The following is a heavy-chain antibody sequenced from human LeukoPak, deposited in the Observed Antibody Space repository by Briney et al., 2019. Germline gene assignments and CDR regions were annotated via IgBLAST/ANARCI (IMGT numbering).Heavy chain of an antibody. CDR1: GYTFTSYD. D-gene: IGHD3-10*01. CDR2: MNPNSGNT. Sequence: GASVKVSCKASGYTFTSYDINWVRQATGQGLEWMGWMNPNSGNTGYAQKFQGRVTMTRNTSISTAYMELSSLRSEDTAVYYCARGQSLLWFGHTKATNWFDPWGQGTLVTVSS. CDR3: ARGQSLLWFGHTKATNWFDP. V-gene: IGHV1-8*01. J-gene: IGHJ5*02.